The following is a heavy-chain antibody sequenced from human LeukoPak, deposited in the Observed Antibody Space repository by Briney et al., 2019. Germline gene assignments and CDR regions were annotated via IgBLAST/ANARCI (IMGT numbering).Heavy chain of an antibody. D-gene: IGHD3-10*01. V-gene: IGHV1-69*06. J-gene: IGHJ3*01. CDR1: GVTFSSYA. CDR3: AREGEYYAESGNLIDAADV. Sequence: GASVKVSCKASGVTFSSYALSWVRQAPGQGLEWMGGIAPISGTPVYAQKFQDRVNITADTSTNTAYMEMSSLTSEDTAMYYCAREGEYYAESGNLIDAADVWGQGTMVIVSA. CDR2: IAPISGTP.